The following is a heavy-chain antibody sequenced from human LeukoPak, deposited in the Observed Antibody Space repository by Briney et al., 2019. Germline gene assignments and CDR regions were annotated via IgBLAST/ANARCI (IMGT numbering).Heavy chain of an antibody. V-gene: IGHV3-23*01. CDR3: AKDNDFWSGSFDY. D-gene: IGHD3-3*01. Sequence: PGGSLRLSCAASGFTFSSYAMTWVRLAPGQGLEWVSGITGSGGSTYYADSVKGRFTISRDNSKNTLYLQMNSLRAEDTAVYYCAKDNDFWSGSFDYWGQGTLVTVSS. CDR1: GFTFSSYA. J-gene: IGHJ4*02. CDR2: ITGSGGST.